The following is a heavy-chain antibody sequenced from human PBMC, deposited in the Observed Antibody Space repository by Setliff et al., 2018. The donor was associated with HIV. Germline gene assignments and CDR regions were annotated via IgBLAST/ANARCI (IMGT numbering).Heavy chain of an antibody. V-gene: IGHV1-69-2*01. D-gene: IGHD2-2*01. Sequence: ASVTVSCKASGYTFTDYYMHWVQQAPGKGLEWMGRIDLEDGQTIYATKFQGRVTITADTSTDTAYMEMSSLRSEDTAVYYCATGAAKYQLRSDYWGQGTLVTVSS. CDR3: ATGAAKYQLRSDY. CDR1: GYTFTDYY. CDR2: IDLEDGQT. J-gene: IGHJ4*02.